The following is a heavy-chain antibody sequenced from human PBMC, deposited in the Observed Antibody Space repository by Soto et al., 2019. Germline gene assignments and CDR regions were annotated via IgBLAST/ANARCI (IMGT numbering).Heavy chain of an antibody. CDR2: VYYTGRP. CDR3: GTGRLGIVDY. V-gene: IGHV4-59*01. Sequence: QVQLQESGPGLVKPSETLSLTCSVSGASISSNYWSWIRQPPGKGLEWIGNVYYTGRPNYNPPPKSRLTISVHTSLKHSSPYLDSVTAADTALYFCGTGRLGIVDYWGHGALVTVSS. CDR1: GASISSNY. J-gene: IGHJ4*01.